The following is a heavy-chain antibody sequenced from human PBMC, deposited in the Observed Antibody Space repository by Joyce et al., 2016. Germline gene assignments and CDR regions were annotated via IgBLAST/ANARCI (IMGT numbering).Heavy chain of an antibody. J-gene: IGHJ6*03. CDR2: INHSGSP. V-gene: IGHV4-34*01. D-gene: IGHD6-19*01. CDR3: ARVSSGWYDGYYYYMDV. Sequence: QVQLQQWGAGLLKPSETLSLTCAVYDASLSGHYWTWIRQPPGKGREWIGEINHSGSPNYNPSLKSRVTISGDTSNNQFSLKLTSVTAADTALYYCARVSSGWYDGYYYYMDVWGKGTTVTVSS. CDR1: DASLSGHY.